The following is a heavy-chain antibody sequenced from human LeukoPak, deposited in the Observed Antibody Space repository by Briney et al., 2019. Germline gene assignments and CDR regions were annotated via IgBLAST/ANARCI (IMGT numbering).Heavy chain of an antibody. CDR2: ICSGRSVM. CDR3: ARVLPSLAYYFDY. CDR1: GLTFSAYG. V-gene: IGHV3-48*01. Sequence: QTGGSLSLSCAASGLTFSAYGMSWVRQAPGKGLEWISHICSGRSVMNYADPVKGRFTISKDNGKNSVYLQMNSLRAEDTAVYYCARVLPSLAYYFDYWGQGTLVTVSS. J-gene: IGHJ4*02.